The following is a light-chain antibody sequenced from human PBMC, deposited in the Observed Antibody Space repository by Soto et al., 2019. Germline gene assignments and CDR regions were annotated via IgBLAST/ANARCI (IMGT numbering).Light chain of an antibody. CDR3: QQYGTSPMYT. CDR1: QIVSTTY. Sequence: EIVLTQSPGTLSLSPGERATLSCRASQIVSTTYLAGYQQKPGQAPRLLIYGSSSRAPGIPDRFSVSWSGTDFAVPISRLEPEDFVVYYCQQYGTSPMYTFGQGTKREI. J-gene: IGKJ2*01. V-gene: IGKV3-20*01. CDR2: GSS.